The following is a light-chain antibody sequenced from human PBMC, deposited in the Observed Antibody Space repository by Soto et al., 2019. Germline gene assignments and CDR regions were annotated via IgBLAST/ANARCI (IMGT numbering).Light chain of an antibody. CDR3: SSYAGSDNLVI. CDR2: EVN. J-gene: IGLJ2*01. V-gene: IGLV2-8*01. CDR1: TSDVGGYNY. Sequence: QSALTQPPSASGSPGQSVTISCTGTTSDVGGYNYVSWYQQHPGKAPKLMLYEVNKRPSGVPDRFSGSKSDNTASLSVSGLQAEDEADYYCSSYAGSDNLVIFGGGTKLTVL.